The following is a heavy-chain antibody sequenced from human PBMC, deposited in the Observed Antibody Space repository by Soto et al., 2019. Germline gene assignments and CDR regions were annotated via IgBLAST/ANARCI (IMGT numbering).Heavy chain of an antibody. Sequence: GGSLRLSCAASGFTFSSYEMHWVRQAPGKGLEWVAVIWYDGRNKYYADSVKGRFTISRDNSMNTLYLQMNSLRAEDTAVYYCARDSAEMYCSGGSCYSYFDYWGQGTLVTVSS. V-gene: IGHV3-33*01. J-gene: IGHJ4*02. CDR3: ARDSAEMYCSGGSCYSYFDY. CDR2: IWYDGRNK. D-gene: IGHD2-15*01. CDR1: GFTFSSYE.